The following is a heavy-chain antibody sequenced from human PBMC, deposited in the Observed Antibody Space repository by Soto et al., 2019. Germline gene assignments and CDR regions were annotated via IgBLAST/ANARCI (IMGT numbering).Heavy chain of an antibody. Sequence: QLQLQESGPGLVKPSETLSLTCTVSGGSISSSSYYWGWIRQPPGKGLEWIGSIYYSGSTYYNPSLKSRVTISVDTSKNQFSLKLSSVTAADTAVYYCARGGYYYDSSGYYQLLDYWGQGTLLTVSS. J-gene: IGHJ4*02. CDR3: ARGGYYYDSSGYYQLLDY. CDR2: IYYSGST. CDR1: GGSISSSSYY. D-gene: IGHD3-22*01. V-gene: IGHV4-39*01.